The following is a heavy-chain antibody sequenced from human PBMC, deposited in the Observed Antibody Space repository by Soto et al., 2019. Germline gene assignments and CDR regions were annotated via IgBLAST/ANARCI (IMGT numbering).Heavy chain of an antibody. J-gene: IGHJ4*02. CDR3: ATWVDYGDFEGFDF. CDR2: VDPNGGGS. Sequence: PSVKVSCKTSGYSFTDYKLHWVRQAPGQGPEWMGWVDPNGGGSNSAQKFQGSVTMTWDTSITTAYLDLTRLTTNDTATYFCATWVDYGDFEGFDFWGQGTLVTVSS. V-gene: IGHV1-2*04. D-gene: IGHD4-17*01. CDR1: GYSFTDYK.